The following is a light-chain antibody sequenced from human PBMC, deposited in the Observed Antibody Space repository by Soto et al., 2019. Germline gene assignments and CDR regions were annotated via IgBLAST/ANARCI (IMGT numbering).Light chain of an antibody. J-gene: IGLJ3*02. CDR3: AAWDDSLSGPE. CDR1: SSDVGSYNY. V-gene: IGLV2-14*01. Sequence: QSALTQPASVSGSPGQSITISCTGTSSDVGSYNYVSWYQQHPGKAPKLMIYEVRNRPSGVSDRFSGSKSGKTASLTIFGLQAEDEADYYCAAWDDSLSGPEFGGGTKLTVL. CDR2: EVR.